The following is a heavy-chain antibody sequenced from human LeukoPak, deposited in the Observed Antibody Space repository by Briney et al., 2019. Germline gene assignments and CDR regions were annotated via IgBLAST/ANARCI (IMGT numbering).Heavy chain of an antibody. CDR3: ASGRYCSSTRCSFDY. CDR1: GFTFDDYA. Sequence: PGGSLRLSCAASGFTFDDYAVHWVRQAPGKGLEWVSLISGDGGSTYYADSVKGRFTISRDNAKNSLYLQMNSLRAEDTAVYYCASGRYCSSTRCSFDYWGQGTLVTASS. CDR2: ISGDGGST. V-gene: IGHV3-43*02. J-gene: IGHJ4*02. D-gene: IGHD2-2*01.